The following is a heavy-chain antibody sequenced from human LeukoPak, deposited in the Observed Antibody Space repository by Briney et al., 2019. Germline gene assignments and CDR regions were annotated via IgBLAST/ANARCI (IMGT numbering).Heavy chain of an antibody. CDR1: GYTFTNYG. D-gene: IGHD6-13*01. V-gene: IGHV1-18*01. Sequence: GASVKVSCKASGYTFTNYGISWVRQAPGQGLEWMGWISVFYGHTNYSENLQGRVTMTTDTSTSTAYMEVRGLRSDDTAVYYCVRGVSAADAGYMDVWGTGTTVIVSS. J-gene: IGHJ6*03. CDR3: VRGVSAADAGYMDV. CDR2: ISVFYGHT.